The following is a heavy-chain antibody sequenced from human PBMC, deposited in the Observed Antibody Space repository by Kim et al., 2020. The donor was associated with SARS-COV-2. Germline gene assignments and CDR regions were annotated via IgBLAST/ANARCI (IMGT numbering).Heavy chain of an antibody. Sequence: GGSLRLSCAASGFTFSSYGMHWVRQAPGKGLEWVAVISYDGSNKYYADSVKGRFTISRDNSKNTLYLQMNSLRAEDTAVYYCAKDSSGYYEPYYYYGMDVWGQGTTVTVSS. CDR2: ISYDGSNK. J-gene: IGHJ6*02. D-gene: IGHD3-22*01. CDR1: GFTFSSYG. CDR3: AKDSSGYYEPYYYYGMDV. V-gene: IGHV3-30*18.